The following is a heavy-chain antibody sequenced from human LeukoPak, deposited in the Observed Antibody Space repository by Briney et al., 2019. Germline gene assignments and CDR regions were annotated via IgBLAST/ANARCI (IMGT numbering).Heavy chain of an antibody. Sequence: GGSLRLSCAGSGFTFRNYEMSWVRQAPGKGLEWVSHISRDGSTVYYRDSVKDRFTISRDNVKNSLYLQMNSLRVEDTGVYYCARDLGDWYTSGFDDWGQGSLVIVSS. D-gene: IGHD3-10*01. CDR3: ARDLGDWYTSGFDD. CDR2: ISRDGSTV. V-gene: IGHV3-48*03. CDR1: GFTFRNYE. J-gene: IGHJ4*02.